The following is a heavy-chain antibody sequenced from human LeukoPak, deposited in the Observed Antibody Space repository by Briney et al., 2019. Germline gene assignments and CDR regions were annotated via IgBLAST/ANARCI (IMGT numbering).Heavy chain of an antibody. Sequence: SETLSLTCTVSGGSISSGSYYWSWIRQPAGKELEWIGRIYTSGSTNYNPSLKSRVTISVDTSKNQFSLKLSSVTAADTAVYYCARGGVGTSSLDYWGQGTLVTVSS. CDR3: ARGGVGTSSLDY. V-gene: IGHV4-61*02. CDR2: IYTSGST. D-gene: IGHD2-2*01. CDR1: GGSISSGSYY. J-gene: IGHJ4*02.